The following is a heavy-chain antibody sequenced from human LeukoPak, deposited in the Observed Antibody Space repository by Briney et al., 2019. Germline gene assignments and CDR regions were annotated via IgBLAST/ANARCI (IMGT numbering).Heavy chain of an antibody. Sequence: ASVKVSCKASGYTFTAYGISWVRQGPGRGLEWMGWISANNGNTNYAQKVQGRVTMTRDTSTSTAYMELRSLRYDDTAVYYCSRDDGPFGGVRFDHWGQGTLVTVSS. V-gene: IGHV1-18*01. CDR3: SRDDGPFGGVRFDH. D-gene: IGHD3-16*01. CDR2: ISANNGNT. J-gene: IGHJ4*02. CDR1: GYTFTAYG.